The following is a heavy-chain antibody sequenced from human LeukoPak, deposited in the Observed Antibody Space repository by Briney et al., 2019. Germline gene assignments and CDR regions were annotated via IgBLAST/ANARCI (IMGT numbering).Heavy chain of an antibody. CDR2: ISYDGSNK. Sequence: GGSLRLSCAASGFTFSSYAMHWVRQAPGKGLEWVAVISYDGSNKYYADSVKGRFTISRDNSKNTLYLQMNSLRAEDTAVYYCARAFDFWSGYLLGISDGMDAWGQGTTVTVSS. J-gene: IGHJ6*02. CDR3: ARAFDFWSGYLLGISDGMDA. V-gene: IGHV3-30*04. CDR1: GFTFSSYA. D-gene: IGHD3-3*01.